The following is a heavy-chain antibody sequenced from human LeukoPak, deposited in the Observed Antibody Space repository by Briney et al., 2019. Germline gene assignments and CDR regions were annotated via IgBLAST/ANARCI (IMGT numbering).Heavy chain of an antibody. CDR2: INQDGSAE. CDR1: GFIFKDFY. Sequence: GGSLRLSCEASGFIFKDFYMTWVRQAPGAGREWVATINQDGSAEYYVDSAKGRFTMSRDNAKNSVFLQMDSLRAEETAVYYCARSVGAGNNYFYYGMDVWGQGTTVTVSS. D-gene: IGHD1-26*01. CDR3: ARSVGAGNNYFYYGMDV. V-gene: IGHV3-7*01. J-gene: IGHJ6*02.